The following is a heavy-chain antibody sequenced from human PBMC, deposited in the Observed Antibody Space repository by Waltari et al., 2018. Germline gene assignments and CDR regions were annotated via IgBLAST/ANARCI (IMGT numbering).Heavy chain of an antibody. CDR3: ARYDLRTPWDGMDV. J-gene: IGHJ6*02. D-gene: IGHD3-3*01. V-gene: IGHV3-7*03. CDR1: GFTFSIHW. CDR2: IKQDASEK. Sequence: DVHLVESGGGLVQPGGSLRLSCAASGFTFSIHWMSWVRQAPGKGLQYVASIKQDASEKYYLDSVKGRFTISRDNAENSLSLQMNSLRAEDTAIYYCARYDLRTPWDGMDVWGQGTTVTVSS.